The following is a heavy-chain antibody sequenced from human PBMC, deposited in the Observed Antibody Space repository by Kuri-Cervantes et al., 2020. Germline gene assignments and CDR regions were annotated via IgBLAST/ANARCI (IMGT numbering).Heavy chain of an antibody. Sequence: GSPRPFCAASGFTFSSYSMHWVRQAPGKGLEWVAVISYDGSNKYYADSVKGRFTISRDNSKNTRGLGGGGGGGGDTALYYCAKDITRTFNSFDIWGQGTMVTVSS. J-gene: IGHJ3*02. CDR2: ISYDGSNK. CDR3: AKDITRTFNSFDI. D-gene: IGHD1-14*01. CDR1: GFTFSSYS. V-gene: IGHV3-30*18.